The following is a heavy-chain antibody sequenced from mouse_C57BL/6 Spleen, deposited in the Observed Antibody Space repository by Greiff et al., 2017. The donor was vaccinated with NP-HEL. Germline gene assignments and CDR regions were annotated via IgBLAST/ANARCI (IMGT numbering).Heavy chain of an antibody. V-gene: IGHV1-18*01. Sequence: VHVKQSGPELVKPGASVKIPCKASGYTFTDYNMDWVKQSHGKSLEWIGDINPNNGGTIYNQKFKGKATLTVDKSSNTAYMELRSLTSEDTAVYSCARRGYYSNPWFAYWGQGTLVTVSA. CDR2: INPNNGGT. CDR3: ARRGYYSNPWFAY. CDR1: GYTFTDYN. D-gene: IGHD2-5*01. J-gene: IGHJ3*01.